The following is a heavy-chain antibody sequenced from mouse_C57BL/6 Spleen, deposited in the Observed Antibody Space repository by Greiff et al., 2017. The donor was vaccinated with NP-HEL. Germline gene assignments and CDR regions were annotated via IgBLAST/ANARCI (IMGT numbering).Heavy chain of an antibody. CDR3: ARWGSGSYWYFDV. D-gene: IGHD1-1*01. V-gene: IGHV1-64*01. CDR1: GYTFTSHW. CDR2: IHPNIGST. J-gene: IGHJ1*03. Sequence: QVQLKQPGAELVKPGASVKLSCKASGYTFTSHWMHWVKQRPGQGLEWIGMIHPNIGSTNYNEKFKSKATLTVDKSSSTAYMQRSSLTSEDSAVYYCARWGSGSYWYFDVWGTGTTVTVSS.